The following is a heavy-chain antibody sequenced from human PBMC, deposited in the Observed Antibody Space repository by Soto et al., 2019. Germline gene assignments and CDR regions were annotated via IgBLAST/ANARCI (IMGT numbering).Heavy chain of an antibody. CDR2: ISAQKGDT. D-gene: IGHD6-6*01. V-gene: IGHV1-18*01. Sequence: ASVKVSCKASSYTFNTFGISWVRQAPGQGLEWMGWISAQKGDTNYAQSLQGRLTMTIDTSTSTAYMELRSLRSDDTAVYYCAGYRSSSYDAFDIWGQGTMVTVSS. J-gene: IGHJ3*02. CDR3: AGYRSSSYDAFDI. CDR1: SYTFNTFG.